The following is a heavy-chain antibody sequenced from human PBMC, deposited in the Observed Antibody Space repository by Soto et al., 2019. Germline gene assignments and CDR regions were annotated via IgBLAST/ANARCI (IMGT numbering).Heavy chain of an antibody. CDR2: LDAGSTHA. CDR3: VISRGRWSFDY. J-gene: IGHJ4*02. V-gene: IGHV1-3*01. D-gene: IGHD6-19*01. Sequence: QVQLVQSGAEVKKPGASVQVSCKASGYTFAIYDTLWLRQAPGQRLVYMGGLDAGSTHAKYSQRFQGRFTITSYTSATTAYMELSSLPSEDTAVYYCVISRGRWSFDYWGQGTLVTVSS. CDR1: GYTFAIYD.